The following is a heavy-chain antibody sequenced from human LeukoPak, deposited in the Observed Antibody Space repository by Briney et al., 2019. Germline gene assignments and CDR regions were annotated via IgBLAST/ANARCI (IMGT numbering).Heavy chain of an antibody. CDR1: GGSITNCC. Sequence: KPSETLSLTCTVSGGSITNCCWGWIRQPAGRGLDWIGRISSTGNTAYSPSLQSRVTMSVDTSENQFSLKLNSVTAADTAVYYCAGVPPSYSDSSKIYYYYYVDVWGKGTPVTVSS. J-gene: IGHJ6*03. D-gene: IGHD1-26*01. V-gene: IGHV4-4*07. CDR2: ISSTGNT. CDR3: AGVPPSYSDSSKIYYYYYVDV.